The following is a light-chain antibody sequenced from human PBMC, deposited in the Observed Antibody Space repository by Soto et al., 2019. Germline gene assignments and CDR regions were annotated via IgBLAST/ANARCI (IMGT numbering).Light chain of an antibody. CDR1: QSISTW. CDR2: KAS. Sequence: DSQMPPSPSTLAASVGDRVPITCRASQSISTWLAWYHQKPGKAPNLLIYKASSLESGVPSRFSGSGSVTEFTLTISSLQPDDFATYYCQQYNTYWTFGQGTKVEIK. V-gene: IGKV1-5*03. J-gene: IGKJ1*01. CDR3: QQYNTYWT.